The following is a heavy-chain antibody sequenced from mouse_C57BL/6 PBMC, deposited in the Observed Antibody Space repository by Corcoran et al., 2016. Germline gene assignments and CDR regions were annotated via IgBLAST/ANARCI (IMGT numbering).Heavy chain of an antibody. CDR3: ARSGIYYYGSSYFDY. J-gene: IGHJ2*01. CDR2: IYPGDGDT. CDR1: GYAFSSYW. D-gene: IGHD1-1*01. V-gene: IGHV1-80*01. Sequence: QVQLQQSGAELVKPGASVKISRKASGYAFSSYWMNWVKQRPGKGLEWIGQIYPGDGDTNYNGKFKGKATLTADKSSSTAYMQLSSLTAEDSAVYFCARSGIYYYGSSYFDYWGQGTTLTVSS.